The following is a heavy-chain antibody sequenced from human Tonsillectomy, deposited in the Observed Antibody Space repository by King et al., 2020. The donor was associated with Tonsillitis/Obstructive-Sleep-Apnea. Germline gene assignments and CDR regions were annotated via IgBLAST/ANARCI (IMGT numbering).Heavy chain of an antibody. CDR3: AKEVHVWLSAMDV. J-gene: IGHJ6*02. V-gene: IGHV3-30*18. Sequence: VQLVESGGGVVQPGRSLRLSCAASGFSFSNYGMHWVRQAPGKGLEWVAVISYDGGNKYYADSVKGRFTISRDNSKNTLYLQMYSLRPEDTAVYYCAKEVHVWLSAMDVWGQGTTVTVSS. CDR2: ISYDGGNK. D-gene: IGHD3-3*02. CDR1: GFSFSNYG.